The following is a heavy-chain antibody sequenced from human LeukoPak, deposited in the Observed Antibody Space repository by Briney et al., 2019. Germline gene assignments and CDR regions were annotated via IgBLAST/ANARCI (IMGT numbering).Heavy chain of an antibody. V-gene: IGHV3-23*01. CDR2: ISGSGGST. Sequence: GGSLRLSCAASGFTFSSYAMSWVRQAPGKGLEWVSAISGSGGSTYYADSVKGRFTISRDNSKNTLYLQMNSLRAEDTAVYYCAKDSPDYYDSSGYLGGYWGQGTLVSVSS. D-gene: IGHD3-22*01. CDR1: GFTFSSYA. J-gene: IGHJ4*02. CDR3: AKDSPDYYDSSGYLGGY.